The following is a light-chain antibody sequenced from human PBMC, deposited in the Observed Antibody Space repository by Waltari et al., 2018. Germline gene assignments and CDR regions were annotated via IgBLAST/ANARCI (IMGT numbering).Light chain of an antibody. CDR3: QQSYSTPYT. Sequence: DIQMTQSPSSLSASVGDRVTITCRASQSISSYLNWYQQTPGKAPKLLIYAASSFQSGVPSRLSGSGSGTELTLTISSLQPEECATYYCQQSYSTPYTFGQGTKLEIK. J-gene: IGKJ2*01. V-gene: IGKV1-39*01. CDR1: QSISSY. CDR2: AAS.